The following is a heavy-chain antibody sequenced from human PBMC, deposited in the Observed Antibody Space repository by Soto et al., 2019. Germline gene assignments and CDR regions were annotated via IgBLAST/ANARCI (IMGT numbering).Heavy chain of an antibody. CDR1: GYTLTELS. Sequence: ASVKVSCKVSGYTLTELSMHWVRQAPGGGLEWMGGFDPEDGETIYAQRFQGRVTMTEDTSADTAYMELSSLRSEDTAFYYCATGPMYYFDSSGPPSNFDYWGQGTLVTVSS. D-gene: IGHD3-22*01. CDR3: ATGPMYYFDSSGPPSNFDY. CDR2: FDPEDGET. J-gene: IGHJ4*02. V-gene: IGHV1-24*01.